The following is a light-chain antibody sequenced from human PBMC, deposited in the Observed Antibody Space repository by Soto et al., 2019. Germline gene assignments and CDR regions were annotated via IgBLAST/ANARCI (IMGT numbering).Light chain of an antibody. J-gene: IGKJ1*01. V-gene: IGKV3-11*01. CDR2: YTS. CDR1: QSVSNY. Sequence: EIVLTQSPATLSLSPGERATLSCRASQSVSNYLAWYQQKPGQAPRLLIYYTSNRATGIPARFSGSGSGKDFTLTINRLATEDFAIYYCHQRQSWPRTFGQGTKVDI. CDR3: HQRQSWPRT.